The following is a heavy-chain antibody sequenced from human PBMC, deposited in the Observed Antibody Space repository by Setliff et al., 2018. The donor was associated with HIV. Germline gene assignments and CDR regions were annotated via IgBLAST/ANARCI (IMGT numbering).Heavy chain of an antibody. Sequence: ASVKVSCKASGGTFNTYVISWLRQAPGQGLEWMGWMNPNSGNTGYAQKFQGRVTMTRNTSISTAYMELSSLRSEDTAVYYCARVITMVWTTFDPWGQGTLVTVSS. CDR2: MNPNSGNT. CDR3: ARVITMVWTTFDP. J-gene: IGHJ5*02. CDR1: GGTFNTYV. D-gene: IGHD3-10*01. V-gene: IGHV1-8*02.